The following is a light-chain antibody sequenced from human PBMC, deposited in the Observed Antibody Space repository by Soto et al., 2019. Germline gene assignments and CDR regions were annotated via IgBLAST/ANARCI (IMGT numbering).Light chain of an antibody. J-gene: IGKJ1*01. CDR3: QQYGTSPRWT. Sequence: PGERATLSCWASETVATNLAWYQQKPGQAPRLLISGASTRAAGISDRFRGSGSGTEFTLTINRLDPEDFAVYYCQQYGTSPRWTLGQGTKVDIK. CDR2: GAS. CDR1: ETVATN. V-gene: IGKV3-20*01.